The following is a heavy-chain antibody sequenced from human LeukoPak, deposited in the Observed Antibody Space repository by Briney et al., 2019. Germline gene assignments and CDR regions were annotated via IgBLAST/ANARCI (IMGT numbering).Heavy chain of an antibody. V-gene: IGHV1-2*02. CDR2: INPNSGGT. Sequence: ASVKVSCKVSGYTLTELSMHWVRQAPGQGLEWMGWINPNSGGTNYAQKFQGRVTMTRDTSISTAYMELSRLRSDDTAVYYCARPQYDILTGHKANDAFDIWGQGTMVTVSS. CDR3: ARPQYDILTGHKANDAFDI. CDR1: GYTLTELS. D-gene: IGHD3-9*01. J-gene: IGHJ3*02.